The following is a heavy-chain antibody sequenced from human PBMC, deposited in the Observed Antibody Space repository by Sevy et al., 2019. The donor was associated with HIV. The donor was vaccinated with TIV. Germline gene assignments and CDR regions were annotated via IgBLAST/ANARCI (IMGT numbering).Heavy chain of an antibody. CDR2: ISSRSSYI. CDR1: GFTFSDYD. CDR3: ARAVDYYDNGGLYY. J-gene: IGHJ4*02. D-gene: IGHD3-22*01. Sequence: GGSQRLSCAASGFTFSDYDMNWVRQAPGKGLEWVSFISSRSSYIYYADSLKGRVTISRDNANNSLFLQMNSLRAEDTAVYYCARAVDYYDNGGLYYWGQGALVTVSS. V-gene: IGHV3-21*05.